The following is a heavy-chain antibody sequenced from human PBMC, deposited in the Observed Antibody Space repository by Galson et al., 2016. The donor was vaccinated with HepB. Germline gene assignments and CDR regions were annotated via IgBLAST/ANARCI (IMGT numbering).Heavy chain of an antibody. D-gene: IGHD3-10*01. V-gene: IGHV1-3*01. CDR3: ARDAVLLSFGRPEYLQD. CDR2: INAGNGNT. CDR1: GYTFTSYA. J-gene: IGHJ1*01. Sequence: SVKVSCKASGYTFTSYAMHWVRQAPGQSPEWMGWINAGNGNTKYSQKFQGRVTITSDTSARTAYVELSSLRSEDTAAYYCARDAVLLSFGRPEYLQDWGQGTLVIVSS.